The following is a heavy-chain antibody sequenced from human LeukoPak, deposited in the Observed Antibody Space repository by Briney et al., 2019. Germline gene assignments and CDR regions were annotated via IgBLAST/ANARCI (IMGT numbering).Heavy chain of an antibody. CDR3: ARESPYYDSSGYYSGHFDY. V-gene: IGHV1-69*01. CDR1: GGTFSSYA. Sequence: SLKLSCTASGGTFSSYAISWVRQAPGQGLEWMGGIIPIFGTANYAQKFQGRVTITEDESTSTAYMELSSLRSEDTAVYYCARESPYYDSSGYYSGHFDYWGQGTLVTVSS. D-gene: IGHD3-22*01. J-gene: IGHJ4*02. CDR2: IIPIFGTA.